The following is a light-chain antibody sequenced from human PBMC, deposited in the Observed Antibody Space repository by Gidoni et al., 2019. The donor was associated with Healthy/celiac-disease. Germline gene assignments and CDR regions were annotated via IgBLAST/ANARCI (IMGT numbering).Light chain of an antibody. V-gene: IGKV3-11*01. J-gene: IGKJ1*01. CDR1: QSVSSY. Sequence: ELVLTQSPATLSLSTGERATRSCRASQSVSSYLDWYHQKPGQAPMLLIYDASNRATGIPARFSGSGSGTDFTLTISRLEPEDFAVYYCQQRSNWPWTFGQGTKVEIK. CDR3: QQRSNWPWT. CDR2: DAS.